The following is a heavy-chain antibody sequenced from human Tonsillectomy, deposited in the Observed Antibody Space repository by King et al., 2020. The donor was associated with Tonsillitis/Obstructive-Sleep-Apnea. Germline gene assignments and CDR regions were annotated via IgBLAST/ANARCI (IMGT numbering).Heavy chain of an antibody. J-gene: IGHJ6*02. CDR1: GFTFGDYS. D-gene: IGHD3-16*02. Sequence: VQLVESGGGLEQPGRSLRLSCEGSGFTFGDYSMTWVRQAPGRGLEWVGLIRSKAYGGTTEYAASVKGRFTVSRDDSKSTAYLQMNSLKIEDTAVYYCTRTPYVWGSDRYYYGLDVWGQGTTVTVSS. V-gene: IGHV3-49*04. CDR3: TRTPYVWGSDRYYYGLDV. CDR2: IRSKAYGGTT.